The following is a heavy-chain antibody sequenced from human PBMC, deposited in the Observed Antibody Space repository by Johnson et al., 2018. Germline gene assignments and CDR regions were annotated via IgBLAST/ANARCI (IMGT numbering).Heavy chain of an antibody. J-gene: IGHJ3*01. CDR3: ARHRYSDPTDAFDF. Sequence: EVQLVESGAEVKKPGESLKIACKGSGYSFTNFWVAWVRQLPDKGLEWMGIIYGGDAEARYRQSFQGQVTIYADKPISTPDLQWNSLKASDTATYYRARHRYSDPTDAFDFWGQGTMVTVSS. V-gene: IGHV5-51*01. CDR2: IYGGDAEA. CDR1: GYSFTNFW. D-gene: IGHD5-12*01.